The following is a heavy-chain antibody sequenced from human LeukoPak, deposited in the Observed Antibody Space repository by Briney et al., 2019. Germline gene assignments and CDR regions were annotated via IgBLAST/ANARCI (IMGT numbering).Heavy chain of an antibody. CDR1: GFTVSSNY. CDR3: ARVASGYSYGYQVDY. D-gene: IGHD5-18*01. J-gene: IGHJ4*02. V-gene: IGHV3-53*01. CDR2: IYSGGST. Sequence: PGGSLRLSCAASGFTVSSNYMSWVRQAPGKGLEWVSVIYSGGSTYYADSVKGRFTISRDNSKNTLYLQMNSLRAEDTAVYYCARVASGYSYGYQVDYWGQGTLVTVSS.